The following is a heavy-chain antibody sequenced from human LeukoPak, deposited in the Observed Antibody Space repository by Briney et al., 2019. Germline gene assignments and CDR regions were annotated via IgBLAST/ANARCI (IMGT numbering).Heavy chain of an antibody. Sequence: GASVKDSCKASGYTFTSYYMHWVRQAPGQGLEWMGIINPSGGSTSYAQKFQGRVTMTRDTSTSTVYMELSSLRSEDTAVYYCARGSGSYYRTLDAFDIWGQGTMVTVSS. V-gene: IGHV1-46*01. CDR2: INPSGGST. CDR1: GYTFTSYY. CDR3: ARGSGSYYRTLDAFDI. D-gene: IGHD1-26*01. J-gene: IGHJ3*02.